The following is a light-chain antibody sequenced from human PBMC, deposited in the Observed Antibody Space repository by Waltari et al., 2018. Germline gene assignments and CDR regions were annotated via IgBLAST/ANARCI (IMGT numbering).Light chain of an antibody. V-gene: IGLV3-21*02. CDR2: DED. CDR3: QVWDSSGDHRWV. CDR1: NIGGKS. Sequence: SYVLTQPPSVSVAPGQTASITCGGKNIGGKSVPCYQQKPGQAPVLVVFDEDDRPSGIPERFSGSNSGNTATLTISRVAVGDEADYYCQVWDSSGDHRWVFGGGTKLTVV. J-gene: IGLJ3*02.